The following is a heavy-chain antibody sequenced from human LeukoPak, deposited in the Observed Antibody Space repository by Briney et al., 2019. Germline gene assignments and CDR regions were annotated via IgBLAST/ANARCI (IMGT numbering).Heavy chain of an antibody. CDR3: ARDPSRFSSSWYFDY. CDR1: GYSISSGYY. CDR2: IYHSGST. J-gene: IGHJ4*02. Sequence: SETLSLTCAVSGYSISSGYYWGWIRQPPGKGLEWIGSIYHSGSTYYIPSLKSRVTISVDTSKNQFSLKLSSVTAADTAVYYCARDPSRFSSSWYFDYWGQGTLVTVSS. V-gene: IGHV4-38-2*02. D-gene: IGHD6-13*01.